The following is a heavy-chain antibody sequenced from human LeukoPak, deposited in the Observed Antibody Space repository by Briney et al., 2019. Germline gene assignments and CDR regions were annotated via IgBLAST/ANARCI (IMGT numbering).Heavy chain of an antibody. V-gene: IGHV3-23*01. CDR3: AKDATASPYFHWYDN. CDR2: ISSGDRT. J-gene: IGHJ1*01. CDR1: GFTFSSYA. D-gene: IGHD3-9*01. Sequence: GGSLRLSCAASGFTFSSYAMNWVRQAPGKGLEWVAGISSGDRTFHAESVKGRFTISRDKSKDTLYLQMNSLRAEDTAVYYCAKDATASPYFHWYDNWGQGTQVIVSS.